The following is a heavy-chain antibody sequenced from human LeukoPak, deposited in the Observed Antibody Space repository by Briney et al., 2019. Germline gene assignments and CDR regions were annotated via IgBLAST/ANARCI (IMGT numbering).Heavy chain of an antibody. CDR2: IYYSGST. J-gene: IGHJ4*02. D-gene: IGHD3-10*01. V-gene: IGHV4-39*01. CDR3: ATGQMVRGVYNLPFDY. Sequence: PSETLSLTCTVSGGSISSSSYYWGWIRQPPGKGLEWIGSIYYSGSTYYNPSLKSRVTISVDTSKNQFSLKLSSVTAADTAVYYCATGQMVRGVYNLPFDYWGQGTLVTVSS. CDR1: GGSISSSSYY.